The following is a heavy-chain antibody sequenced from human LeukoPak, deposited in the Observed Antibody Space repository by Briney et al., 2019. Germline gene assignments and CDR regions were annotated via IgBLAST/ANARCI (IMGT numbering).Heavy chain of an antibody. Sequence: PSETLSLTCAVYGGSFSGYYWSWIRQPPGKGLEWIGYIYYSGSTNYNPSLKSRVTISVDTSKNQFSLKLSSVTAADTAVYYCARFEAAAGYYYYGMDVWGQGTTVTVSS. D-gene: IGHD6-13*01. CDR2: IYYSGST. V-gene: IGHV4-59*01. CDR3: ARFEAAAGYYYYGMDV. CDR1: GGSFSGYY. J-gene: IGHJ6*02.